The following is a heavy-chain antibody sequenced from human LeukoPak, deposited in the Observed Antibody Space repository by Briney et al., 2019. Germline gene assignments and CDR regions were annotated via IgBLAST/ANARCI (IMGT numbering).Heavy chain of an antibody. CDR3: ARHVPADTGLVNWFDP. V-gene: IGHV4-59*08. CDR1: GGSISSYY. J-gene: IGHJ5*02. CDR2: IYYSGST. Sequence: SETLSLTCGVSGGSISSYYWSWIRQPPGKGLEWIGYIYYSGSTNYNPSLKSRVTISVDTSKNQFSLKLSSVTAADTAVYYCARHVPADTGLVNWFDPWGQGTLVTVSS. D-gene: IGHD5-18*01.